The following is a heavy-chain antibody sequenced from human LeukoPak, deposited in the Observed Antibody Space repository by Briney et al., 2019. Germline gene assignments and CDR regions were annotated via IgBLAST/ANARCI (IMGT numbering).Heavy chain of an antibody. D-gene: IGHD5-18*01. CDR1: GGSISSYY. V-gene: IGHV4-4*07. Sequence: SETLSLTCTVSGGSISSYYWSWIRQPAGKGLEWIGRIYTSGSTDYNPSLKNRVTMSVDTSKNQFSLKLNSVTAADTAVYYCARAASSDRGYSYGLDYWGQGTLVTVSS. J-gene: IGHJ4*02. CDR2: IYTSGST. CDR3: ARAASSDRGYSYGLDY.